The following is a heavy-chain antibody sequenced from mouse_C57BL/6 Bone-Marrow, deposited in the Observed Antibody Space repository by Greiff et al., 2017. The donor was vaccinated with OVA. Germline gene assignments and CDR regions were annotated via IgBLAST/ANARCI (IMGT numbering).Heavy chain of an antibody. Sequence: VQLQQSGTVLARPGASVKMSCKTSGYTFTSYWMHWVKQRPGPGLEWIGAIYPGNSDTSYNQKFKGKAKLTAVTSASTAYMELSSLTNEDAAVYYCTRSIANWALDYWGQGTTLTVSS. CDR2: IYPGNSDT. CDR1: GYTFTSYW. D-gene: IGHD4-1*01. J-gene: IGHJ2*01. CDR3: TRSIANWALDY. V-gene: IGHV1-5*01.